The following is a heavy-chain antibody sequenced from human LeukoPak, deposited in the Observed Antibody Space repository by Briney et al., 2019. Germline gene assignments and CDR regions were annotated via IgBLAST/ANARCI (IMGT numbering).Heavy chain of an antibody. J-gene: IGHJ3*02. CDR1: GFTFSSYW. CDR3: ARVKWLRLAYKRSGAFDI. D-gene: IGHD5-12*01. V-gene: IGHV4-34*01. Sequence: PGGSLRLSCAASGFTFSSYWMSWIRRPPGKGLEWIGEINHSGSTNYNPSLKSRVTISVDTSKNQFSLKLSSVTAADTAVYYCARVKWLRLAYKRSGAFDIWGQGTMVTVSS. CDR2: INHSGST.